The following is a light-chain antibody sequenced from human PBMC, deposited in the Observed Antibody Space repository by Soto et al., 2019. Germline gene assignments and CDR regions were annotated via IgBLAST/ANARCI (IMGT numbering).Light chain of an antibody. J-gene: IGLJ3*02. V-gene: IGLV2-14*01. CDR3: TSFTTISTWV. CDR2: EVS. CDR1: SSDVGGYNY. Sequence: QSALTQPASVSGSPGQSITISCTGTSSDVGGYNYVSRYQQHPGKAPKLMIYEVSNRPSGVSNRFSGSKSGNTASLTISELQAEDEADYYCTSFTTISTWVFGGGTQLTVL.